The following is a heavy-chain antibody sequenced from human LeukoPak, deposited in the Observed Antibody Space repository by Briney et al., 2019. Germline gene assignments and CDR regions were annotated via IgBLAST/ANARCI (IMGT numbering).Heavy chain of an antibody. V-gene: IGHV4-39*01. J-gene: IGHJ5*02. CDR3: ARHFHLWAAAKNWFDP. CDR1: GGSISSSSDY. Sequence: SETLSLTCTVSGGSISSSSDYWGWIRQPPGKGMEWIGSIYYSGSTYYNPSLKSRVTISVDTSKNQFSLKLSSVTAADTAVYYCARHFHLWAAAKNWFDPWGQGTLVTVSS. CDR2: IYYSGST. D-gene: IGHD2-2*01.